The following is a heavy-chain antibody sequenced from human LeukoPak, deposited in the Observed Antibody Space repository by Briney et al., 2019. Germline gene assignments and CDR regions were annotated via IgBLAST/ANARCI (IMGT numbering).Heavy chain of an antibody. CDR3: ARELVVQKRYYFDY. J-gene: IGHJ4*02. V-gene: IGHV1-18*01. D-gene: IGHD3-22*01. CDR2: ISAYNGNT. CDR1: GYTFTSYG. Sequence: ASVKVSCKASGYTFTSYGISWVRQAPGQGLEWMGWISAYNGNTNYAQKLQGRVTMTTDTSTSTAYMELSSLRSEDTAVYYCARELVVQKRYYFDYWGQGTLVTVSS.